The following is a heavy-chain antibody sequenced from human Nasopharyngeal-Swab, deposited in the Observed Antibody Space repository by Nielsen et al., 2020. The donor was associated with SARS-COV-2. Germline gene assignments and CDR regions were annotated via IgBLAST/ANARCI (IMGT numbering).Heavy chain of an antibody. CDR2: ISWNSVSI. CDR1: GFTFDDYA. V-gene: IGHV3-9*01. J-gene: IGHJ4*02. D-gene: IGHD6-13*01. CDR3: AKGIAAAGSRCLDY. Sequence: SLKISCAASGFTFDDYAMHWVRQAPGKGLEWVSGISWNSVSIGYADSVKGRFTISRDNAKNSLYLQMNSLRAEDTALYYCAKGIAAAGSRCLDYWGQGTLVTVS.